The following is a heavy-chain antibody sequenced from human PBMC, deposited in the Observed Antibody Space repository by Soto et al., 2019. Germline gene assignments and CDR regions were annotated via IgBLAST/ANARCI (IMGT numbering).Heavy chain of an antibody. Sequence: QLQLQESGPGLVKPSETLALTCTVSGCSISSSSYYWGWIRQPRGKGLQWIGSTYYSGSTYYNPSIKRRVTISVDTSKNQVSLMLSSVTAADTAVYYCARITWEETYFDYWGQGTLVTVSS. CDR2: TYYSGST. CDR3: ARITWEETYFDY. D-gene: IGHD7-27*01. V-gene: IGHV4-39*01. J-gene: IGHJ4*02. CDR1: GCSISSSSYY.